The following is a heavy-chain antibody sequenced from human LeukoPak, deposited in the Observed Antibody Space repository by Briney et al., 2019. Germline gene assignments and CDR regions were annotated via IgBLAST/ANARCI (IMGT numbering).Heavy chain of an antibody. D-gene: IGHD7-27*01. V-gene: IGHV3-23*01. CDR1: GFTLSTYT. CDR2: IGNNGGGI. CDR3: AIDPNWGTHS. Sequence: GGSLRLSCAASGFTLSTYTMYWVRHPPGKRLEWVSIIGNNGGGIHYADSVKGRFTISRDNFKNALYLQMNSLRVEDTAVYYCAIDPNWGTHSWGQGVLVTVSS. J-gene: IGHJ4*02.